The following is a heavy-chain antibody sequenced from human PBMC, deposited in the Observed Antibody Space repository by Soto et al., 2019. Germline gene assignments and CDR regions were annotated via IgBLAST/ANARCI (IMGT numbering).Heavy chain of an antibody. CDR2: ISAYNGNT. CDR3: AGLMLISSGWYSWFDP. V-gene: IGHV1-18*04. CDR1: GYTFTSYG. D-gene: IGHD6-19*01. J-gene: IGHJ5*02. Sequence: GASVKVSCKASGYTFTSYGISWVRQAPGQGPEWMGWISAYNGNTNYAQKLQGRVTMTTDTSTSTAYMELRSLRSDDTAVYYCAGLMLISSGWYSWFDPWGQGTLVTVSS.